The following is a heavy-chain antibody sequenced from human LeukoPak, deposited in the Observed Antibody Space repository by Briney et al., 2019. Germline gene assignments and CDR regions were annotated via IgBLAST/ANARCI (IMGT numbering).Heavy chain of an antibody. V-gene: IGHV2-5*02. CDR2: IYWDDDK. CDR3: ARTYGSGSYYNLYYFDY. CDR1: GFSLSTSGVG. D-gene: IGHD3-10*01. J-gene: IGHJ4*02. Sequence: SGPTLVKPTQTLTLTCTFSGFSLSTSGVGVGWIRQPPGKALEWLALIYWDDDKRYSPSLKSRLTITKDTSKNQVVLTMTNRDPVDTATYYCARTYGSGSYYNLYYFDYWGQGTLVTVSS.